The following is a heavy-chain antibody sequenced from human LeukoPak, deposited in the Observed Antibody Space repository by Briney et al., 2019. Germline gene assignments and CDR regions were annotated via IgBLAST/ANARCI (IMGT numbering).Heavy chain of an antibody. CDR1: GYSISSGYY. V-gene: IGHV4-38-2*02. D-gene: IGHD6-19*01. Sequence: PSETLSLTCTVSGYSISSGYYWGWIRQPPGKGLEWIGSIYHSGSTYYNPSLKSRVTISVDTSKNQFSLKLSSVTAADTAVYYCARDSQQWLVWEFYYYYYYMDVWGKGTTVTVSS. CDR3: ARDSQQWLVWEFYYYYYYMDV. J-gene: IGHJ6*03. CDR2: IYHSGST.